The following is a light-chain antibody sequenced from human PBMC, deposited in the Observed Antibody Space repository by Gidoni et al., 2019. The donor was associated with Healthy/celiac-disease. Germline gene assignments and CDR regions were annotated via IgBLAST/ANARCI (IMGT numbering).Light chain of an antibody. CDR2: KDR. J-gene: IGLJ3*02. Sequence: SSALTQPPSVSVSPGQTARIPCSGDALPKQYAYWYQQKPGQAPVLVIYKDRERPSGIPERFSGSSSGTTVTLTISGVQAEDEADYYCQSADSSGTYRVFGGGTKLTVL. CDR3: QSADSSGTYRV. CDR1: ALPKQY. V-gene: IGLV3-25*03.